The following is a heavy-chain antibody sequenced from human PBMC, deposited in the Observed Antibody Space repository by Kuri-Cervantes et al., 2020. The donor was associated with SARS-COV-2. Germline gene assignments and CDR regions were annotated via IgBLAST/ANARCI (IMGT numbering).Heavy chain of an antibody. D-gene: IGHD3-3*01. Sequence: GESLKISCAASGFTFSSYWMSWVRQAPGKGLEWVANIKHDGSEEYYVDSVKGRLTISRDNAKNSLYLQMNSLRAEDTAVYYCARMRSITIFGVVITFFDYWGQGTLVTVSS. CDR2: IKHDGSEE. J-gene: IGHJ4*02. CDR3: ARMRSITIFGVVITFFDY. CDR1: GFTFSSYW. V-gene: IGHV3-7*01.